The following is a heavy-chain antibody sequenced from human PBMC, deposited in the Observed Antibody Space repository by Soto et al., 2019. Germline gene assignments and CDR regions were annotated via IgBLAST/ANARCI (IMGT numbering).Heavy chain of an antibody. CDR3: ARDLTTHDY. Sequence: EVQRLESGGGLLQPGGSLRLSCVGSGFTFSAHAITWVRQAPGKGLEWVSTLGTIGAFYADSVKGRFTISRDNSKNTVNLQMNSLRGEDTAIYYCARDLTTHDYWGQGTVVTVSS. V-gene: IGHV3-23*01. CDR1: GFTFSAHA. CDR2: LGTIGA. J-gene: IGHJ4*02.